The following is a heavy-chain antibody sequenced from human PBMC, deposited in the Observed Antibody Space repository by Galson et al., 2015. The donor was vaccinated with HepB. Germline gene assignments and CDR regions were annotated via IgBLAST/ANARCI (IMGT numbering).Heavy chain of an antibody. CDR2: IWNDGSNK. CDR1: GFTFSSYG. Sequence: SLRLSCAASGFTFSSYGMNWVRQAPGKGLEWVAVIWNDGSNKYYADSVKVRFTITRDNSKNTLYLQMNSLRAEDKAVYYCARECGDIVVVPAAFWYYGMDFWGQGTTVTVSS. V-gene: IGHV3-33*01. D-gene: IGHD2-2*01. CDR3: ARECGDIVVVPAAFWYYGMDF. J-gene: IGHJ6*02.